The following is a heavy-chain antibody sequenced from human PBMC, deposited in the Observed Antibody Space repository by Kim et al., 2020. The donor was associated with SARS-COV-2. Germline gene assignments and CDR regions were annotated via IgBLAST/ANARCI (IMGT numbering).Heavy chain of an antibody. CDR3: SRVVESSSWYRYYYYGIDV. V-gene: IGHV3-66*01. D-gene: IGHD6-13*01. CDR1: GFTVSSNY. CDR2: IYSGGST. J-gene: IGHJ6*01. Sequence: GGSLRLSCAASGFTVSSNYMSWVRQAPGKGLEWVSVIYSGGSTYYSDAAEGRFTTSRDNSKNTLYLQINSLRAADTTVYYCSRVVESSSWYRYYYYGIDV.